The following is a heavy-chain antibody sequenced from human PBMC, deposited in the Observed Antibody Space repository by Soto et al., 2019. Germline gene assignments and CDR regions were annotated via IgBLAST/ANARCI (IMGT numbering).Heavy chain of an antibody. Sequence: ASVKVSCKXSGGTFSSHAINWVRQAPGQGLEWMGGIIPMFGTTNYAQKFKGRVTISADESTSTAYMELSSLRSEDAAVYYCARAAIHGSSWYFWFDPWGQGTLVTVSS. D-gene: IGHD6-13*01. CDR1: GGTFSSHA. J-gene: IGHJ5*02. CDR3: ARAAIHGSSWYFWFDP. CDR2: IIPMFGTT. V-gene: IGHV1-69*13.